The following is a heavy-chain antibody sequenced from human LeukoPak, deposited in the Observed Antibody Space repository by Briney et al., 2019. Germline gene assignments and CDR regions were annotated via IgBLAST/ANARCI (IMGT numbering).Heavy chain of an antibody. CDR1: GFTFSSYG. V-gene: IGHV3-30*02. CDR2: IRYDGSNK. CDR3: AKDTGYSRPQRDAFDI. J-gene: IGHJ3*02. D-gene: IGHD6-13*01. Sequence: PGGSLRLSCAASGFTFSSYGMHWVRQAPGKGLEWVAFIRYDGSNKYYADSVKGRFTISRDNSKNTLYLQMNSLRAEDTAVYYCAKDTGYSRPQRDAFDIWGQGTMVTVSS.